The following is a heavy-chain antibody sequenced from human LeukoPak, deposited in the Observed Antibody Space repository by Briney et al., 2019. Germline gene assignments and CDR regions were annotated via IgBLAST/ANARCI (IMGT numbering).Heavy chain of an antibody. CDR3: ARHPHYYGSGSYLRQYNWFDP. CDR2: INHSGST. Sequence: SETLSLTCTVSGGSISSYYWSWIRQPPGKGLEWIGEINHSGSTNYNPSLKSRVTISVDTSKNQFSLKLSSVTAADTAVYYCARHPHYYGSGSYLRQYNWFDPWGQGTLVTVSS. CDR1: GGSISSYY. D-gene: IGHD3-10*01. J-gene: IGHJ5*02. V-gene: IGHV4-34*01.